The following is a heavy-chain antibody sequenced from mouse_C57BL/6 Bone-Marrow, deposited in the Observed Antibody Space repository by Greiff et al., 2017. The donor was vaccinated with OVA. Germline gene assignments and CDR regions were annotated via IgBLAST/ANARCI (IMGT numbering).Heavy chain of an antibody. Sequence: EVMLVESGGGLVKPGGSLKLSCAASGFTFSDYGMHWVRQAPGKGLEWVAYISSGSSTIYYADTVKGRFTISRDNATNTLFLQMTSLRSEDTAMYYCARTYDYDYWGQGTTLTVSA. CDR2: ISSGSSTI. CDR3: ARTYDYDY. D-gene: IGHD2-4*01. CDR1: GFTFSDYG. V-gene: IGHV5-17*01. J-gene: IGHJ2*01.